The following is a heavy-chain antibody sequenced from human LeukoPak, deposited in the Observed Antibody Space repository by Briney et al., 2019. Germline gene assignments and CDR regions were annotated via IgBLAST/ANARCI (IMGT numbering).Heavy chain of an antibody. V-gene: IGHV1-2*02. D-gene: IGHD6-13*01. CDR1: GYTFTGYY. CDR3: ATPRGSSSWYNDFDY. CDR2: INPNSGGT. J-gene: IGHJ4*02. Sequence: ASVKVSCKASGYTFTGYYMHWVRQAPGQGLEWMGWINPNSGGTNYAQKFQGRVTMTRDTSISTAYMGLSRLRSDDTAVYYCATPRGSSSWYNDFDYWGQGTLVTVSS.